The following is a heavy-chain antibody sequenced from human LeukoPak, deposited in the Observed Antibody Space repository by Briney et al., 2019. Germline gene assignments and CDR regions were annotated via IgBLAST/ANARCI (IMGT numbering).Heavy chain of an antibody. J-gene: IGHJ3*02. CDR1: GFTFDDYA. D-gene: IGHD2-21*02. V-gene: IGHV3-21*01. Sequence: GGSLRLSCAASGFTFDDYAMHWVRQAPGKGLEWVSSISSSSSYIYYADSVKGRFTISRDNAKNSLYLQMNSLRAEYTAVYYFARALVDILVMTAIPQAFVIWGEGGIVTVS. CDR3: ARALVDILVMTAIPQAFVI. CDR2: ISSSSSYI.